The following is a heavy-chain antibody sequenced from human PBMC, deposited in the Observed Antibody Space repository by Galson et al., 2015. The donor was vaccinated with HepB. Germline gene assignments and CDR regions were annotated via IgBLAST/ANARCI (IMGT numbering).Heavy chain of an antibody. CDR2: INHSGST. CDR3: ARGQIRQWLAYNWFDP. V-gene: IGHV4-34*01. J-gene: IGHJ5*02. CDR1: GGSFSGYY. D-gene: IGHD6-19*01. Sequence: ETLSLTCAVYGGSFSGYYWSWIRQPPGKGLEWIGEINHSGSTNYNPSLKSRVTISVDTSKNQFSLKLSSVTAADTAVYYCARGQIRQWLAYNWFDPWGQGTLVTVSS.